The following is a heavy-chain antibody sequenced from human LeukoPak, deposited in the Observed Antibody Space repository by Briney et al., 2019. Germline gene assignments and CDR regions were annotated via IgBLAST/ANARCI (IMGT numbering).Heavy chain of an antibody. J-gene: IGHJ4*02. CDR3: ARERVQDYYDSSGYFSYTDY. Sequence: PSETLSLTCTVSGVSISSGGYYWSWIRQHPGKGLEWIGYIYYSGSTYYNPSLKSRVTISVDTSKNQFSLKLSSVTAADTAVYYCARERVQDYYDSSGYFSYTDYWGQGTLVTVSS. V-gene: IGHV4-31*03. CDR2: IYYSGST. CDR1: GVSISSGGYY. D-gene: IGHD3-22*01.